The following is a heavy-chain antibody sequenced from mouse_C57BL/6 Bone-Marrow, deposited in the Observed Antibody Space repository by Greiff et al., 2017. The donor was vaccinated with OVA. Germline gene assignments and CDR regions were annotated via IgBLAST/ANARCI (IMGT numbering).Heavy chain of an antibody. Sequence: QVQLQQPGTELVKPGASVKLSCKASGYTFTSYWMHWVKQRPGQGLEWIGNINPSNGGTNYNEKFKSKATLPVDKSSSTAYMQLSRLTSEDSAVYYCARNDTYCYFDYWGPGTTLTVSS. CDR3: ARNDTYCYFDY. D-gene: IGHD2-10*01. J-gene: IGHJ2*01. CDR1: GYTFTSYW. V-gene: IGHV1-53*01. CDR2: INPSNGGT.